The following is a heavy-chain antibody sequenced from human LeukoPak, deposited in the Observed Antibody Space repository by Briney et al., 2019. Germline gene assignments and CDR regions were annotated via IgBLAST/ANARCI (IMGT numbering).Heavy chain of an antibody. D-gene: IGHD1-26*01. Sequence: GGSLRLSCAASGFTFSSYWMSWVRQAPGKGLEWVSGISVSGSKTYYADSVKGRFTISRDNSKNTLYLQMNSLRAEDTAVYYCAKFSSSGSSNWFAPWGQGTLVTVSS. CDR3: AKFSSSGSSNWFAP. CDR1: GFTFSSYW. V-gene: IGHV3-23*01. CDR2: ISVSGSKT. J-gene: IGHJ5*02.